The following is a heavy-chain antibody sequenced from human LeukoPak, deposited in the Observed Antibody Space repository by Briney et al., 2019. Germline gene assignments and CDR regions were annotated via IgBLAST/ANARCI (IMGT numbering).Heavy chain of an antibody. CDR1: GGSFSGYY. Sequence: PSETLSLTCAVYGGSFSGYYWSWIRQPPGKGLEWIGEINHSGSTNYNPSLKSRVTISVDTSKNQFSLKLSSVTAADTAAYYCARGEYYDSSGYSSLYWYFDLWGRGTLVTVSS. J-gene: IGHJ2*01. CDR3: ARGEYYDSSGYSSLYWYFDL. V-gene: IGHV4-34*01. D-gene: IGHD3-22*01. CDR2: INHSGST.